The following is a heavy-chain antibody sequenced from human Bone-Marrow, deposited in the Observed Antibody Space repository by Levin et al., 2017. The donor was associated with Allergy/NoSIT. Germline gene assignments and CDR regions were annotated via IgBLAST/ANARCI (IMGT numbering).Heavy chain of an antibody. CDR1: GRSFIDDY. Sequence: PSETLSLTCAVYGRSFIDDYWSWIPQPPGKGLEWIGEINHSGNTNYNPSLKSRVIISLDTSKNQFSLKLNSVTAADTAVYYCATHPQRETAVGGFWGQGTLVTVSS. V-gene: IGHV4-34*01. D-gene: IGHD3-16*01. J-gene: IGHJ4*02. CDR3: ATHPQRETAVGGF. CDR2: INHSGNT.